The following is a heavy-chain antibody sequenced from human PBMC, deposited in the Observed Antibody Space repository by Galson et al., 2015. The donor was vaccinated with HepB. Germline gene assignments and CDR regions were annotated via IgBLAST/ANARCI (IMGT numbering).Heavy chain of an antibody. D-gene: IGHD6-19*01. CDR2: ISNDGNNK. V-gene: IGHV3-30-3*01. CDR3: ARGPGGSRSGWAGFDY. J-gene: IGHJ4*02. CDR1: GFTFSSFG. Sequence: SLRLSCATSGFTFSSFGMHWVRQAPGKGPEWVAVISNDGNNKNYADSVKGRFTISRDNSKDTLYLQMSSLRPEDTAMYYCARGPGGSRSGWAGFDYWGQGTLVTVSS.